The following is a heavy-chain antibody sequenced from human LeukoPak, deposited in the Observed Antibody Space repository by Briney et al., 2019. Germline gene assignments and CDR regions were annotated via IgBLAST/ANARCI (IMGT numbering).Heavy chain of an antibody. CDR1: GGSFSGYY. V-gene: IGHV4-34*01. CDR2: INHSGST. CDR3: ARAIAVADRGL. D-gene: IGHD6-19*01. J-gene: IGHJ3*01. Sequence: SETLSLTCAVYGGSFSGYYWSWIRQPPGKGLEWIGEINHSGSTNYNPFLKSRVTISVDTPKNQFSLKLSSVTAADTAVYYCARAIAVADRGLWGQGTMVTVSS.